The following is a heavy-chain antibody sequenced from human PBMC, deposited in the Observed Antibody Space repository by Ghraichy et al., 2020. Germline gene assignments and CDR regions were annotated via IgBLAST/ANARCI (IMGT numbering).Heavy chain of an antibody. CDR2: IRYDGSNK. Sequence: GGSLRLSCAASGFTFSSYGMHWVRQAPGKGLEWVAFIRYDGSNKYYADSVKGRFTISRDNSKNTLYLQMNSLRAEDTAVYYCAKIGKGIYGDKFDYWGQGTLVTVSP. J-gene: IGHJ4*02. D-gene: IGHD4-17*01. CDR3: AKIGKGIYGDKFDY. V-gene: IGHV3-30*02. CDR1: GFTFSSYG.